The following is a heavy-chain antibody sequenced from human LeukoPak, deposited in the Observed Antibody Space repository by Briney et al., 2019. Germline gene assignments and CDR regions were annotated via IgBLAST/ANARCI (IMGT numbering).Heavy chain of an antibody. CDR2: ISSSSSYI. CDR3: ARTAPTYMDV. J-gene: IGHJ6*03. Sequence: GGSLRLSCAASGFTFSSYSMNWVRQAPGKGLEWVSSISSSSSYIYYADSVEGRFTISRGNAKNSLYLQMNSLRAEDTAVYYCARTAPTYMDVWGKGTTVTVSS. CDR1: GFTFSSYS. V-gene: IGHV3-21*01. D-gene: IGHD1-1*01.